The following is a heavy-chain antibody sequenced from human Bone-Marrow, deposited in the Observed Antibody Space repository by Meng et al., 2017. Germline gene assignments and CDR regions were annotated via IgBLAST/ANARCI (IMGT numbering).Heavy chain of an antibody. CDR1: GGSISSGGYY. V-gene: IGHV4-31*03. Sequence: SETLSLTCTVSGGSISSGGYYWSWIRQHPGKGLEWIGYIYYSGSTYYNPSLKSRVTISVDTSKNQFSLKLSSVTAADTAVYYWARGSTMVRAIYYYYDGMDVWGQGTTVTVSS. D-gene: IGHD3-10*01. CDR2: IYYSGST. CDR3: ARGSTMVRAIYYYYDGMDV. J-gene: IGHJ6*02.